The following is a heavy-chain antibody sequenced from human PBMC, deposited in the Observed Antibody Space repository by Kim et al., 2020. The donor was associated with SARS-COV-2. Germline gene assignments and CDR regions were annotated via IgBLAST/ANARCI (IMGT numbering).Heavy chain of an antibody. Sequence: ADSVKGRFIISRDNAKNSLFLQMNSLTGDDTALYYCARNGEIDYFYYYMDVWGKGTTVTVSS. J-gene: IGHJ6*03. D-gene: IGHD7-27*01. V-gene: IGHV3-20*03. CDR3: ARNGEIDYFYYYMDV.